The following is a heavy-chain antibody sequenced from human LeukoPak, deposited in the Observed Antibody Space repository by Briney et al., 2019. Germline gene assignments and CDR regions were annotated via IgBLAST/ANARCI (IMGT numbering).Heavy chain of an antibody. J-gene: IGHJ4*02. D-gene: IGHD6-13*01. CDR2: INPNSGGT. CDR3: ARRGEIAAAGTTFGY. Sequence: ASVKVSCKASGYTFTAYYIHWVRQAPGQGLEWMGWINPNSGGTNYAQKFQGRVTMTRDTSISTAYMELSRLRSDDTAVYYCARRGEIAAAGTTFGYWGQGTLVTVSS. CDR1: GYTFTAYY. V-gene: IGHV1-2*02.